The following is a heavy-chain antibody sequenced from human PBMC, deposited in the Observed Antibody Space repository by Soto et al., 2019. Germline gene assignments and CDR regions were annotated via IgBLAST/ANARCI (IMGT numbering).Heavy chain of an antibody. CDR1: GFTFSSNW. Sequence: LRLSCAAAGFTFSSNWMSWVRQAPGKGLEWVANIKQDGSEEYYVDSVKGRFIISRDNAKNSVYLQMNSLRAEDTAVYYCGRGVRFQTKVYYFDSWGQGTLVTVSS. CDR3: GRGVRFQTKVYYFDS. V-gene: IGHV3-7*04. D-gene: IGHD2-21*01. CDR2: IKQDGSEE. J-gene: IGHJ4*02.